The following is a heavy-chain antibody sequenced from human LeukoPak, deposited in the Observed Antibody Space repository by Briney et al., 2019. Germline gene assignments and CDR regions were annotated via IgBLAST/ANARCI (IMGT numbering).Heavy chain of an antibody. Sequence: GGSLRLSCAASGFTFSSYAMNWVRQAPGKGLEWVAVISYDGSNRYYADSVKGRFTISRDNSKNTLYLQVNSLRAEDTALYYCARSGLRYFDWFSYGFDYWGQGTLVTVSS. CDR2: ISYDGSNR. D-gene: IGHD3-9*01. CDR3: ARSGLRYFDWFSYGFDY. V-gene: IGHV3-30*04. CDR1: GFTFSSYA. J-gene: IGHJ4*02.